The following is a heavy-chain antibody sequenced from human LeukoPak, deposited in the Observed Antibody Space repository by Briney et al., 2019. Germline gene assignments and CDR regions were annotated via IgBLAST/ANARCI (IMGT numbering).Heavy chain of an antibody. Sequence: SETLSLTCTVSGGSISSGSYYWSWIRQPAGKGLEWIGRIYTSGSTNYNPSLKSRVTISVDTSKNQFSLKLSSVTAADTAVYYCATEGSTGGAFDIWGQGTMVTVSS. D-gene: IGHD5/OR15-5a*01. CDR1: GGSISSGSYY. V-gene: IGHV4-61*02. CDR3: ATEGSTGGAFDI. J-gene: IGHJ3*02. CDR2: IYTSGST.